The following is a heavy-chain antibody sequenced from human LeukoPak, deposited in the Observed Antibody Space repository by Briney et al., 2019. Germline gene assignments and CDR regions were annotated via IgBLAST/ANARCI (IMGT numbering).Heavy chain of an antibody. CDR3: ARDLSMVRGPGWFDP. CDR2: IKQDGSEK. D-gene: IGHD3-10*01. J-gene: IGHJ5*02. Sequence: GGSLRLSCAASGFTFSSYWMSWVRQAPGKGLEWVANIKQDGSEKYYVDSVKGRFTISRDNAKNSLYLQMNSLRAEDTAVYYCARDLSMVRGPGWFDPWGRGTLVTVSP. V-gene: IGHV3-7*01. CDR1: GFTFSSYW.